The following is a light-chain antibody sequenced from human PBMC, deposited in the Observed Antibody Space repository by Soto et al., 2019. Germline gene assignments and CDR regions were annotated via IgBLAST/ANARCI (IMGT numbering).Light chain of an antibody. CDR3: CSSGGSSGV. CDR2: EGS. CDR1: SSDVGSYNL. Sequence: QSALTQPASVSGSPGQSITISCTGTSSDVGSYNLVSWYQQHPGKAPKLMIYEGSKRPSGVSNRFSGSKSGNTASLTISGLQAEAEADYYCCSSGGSSGVFGGGTKLTVL. V-gene: IGLV2-23*01. J-gene: IGLJ2*01.